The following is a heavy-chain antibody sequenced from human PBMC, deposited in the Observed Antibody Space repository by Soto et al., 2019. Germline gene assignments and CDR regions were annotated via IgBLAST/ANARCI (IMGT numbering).Heavy chain of an antibody. J-gene: IGHJ4*02. V-gene: IGHV4-59*01. Sequence: SETLSLTCTVSGTSISSYYWSWIRQPPGKGLELIANIHYSGTTNYNPSLASRVTLPVDTSKNQFSLKMTSVTAADRAMYFCARYNSYAIDYWGRGTLVTVSS. D-gene: IGHD2-8*01. CDR3: ARYNSYAIDY. CDR1: GTSISSYY. CDR2: IHYSGTT.